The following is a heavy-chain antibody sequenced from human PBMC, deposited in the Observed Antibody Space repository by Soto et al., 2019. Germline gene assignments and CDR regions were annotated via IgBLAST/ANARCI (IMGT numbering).Heavy chain of an antibody. CDR3: ARAPPYYDILTGYYDPSYYYGVDV. CDR1: GGSIDSYY. D-gene: IGHD3-9*01. J-gene: IGHJ6*02. CDR2: IYYIGRT. Sequence: SETLSLTCSVSGGSIDSYYWSWIRQPPGKGLEWIGYIYYIGRTNYNPSLKSRVTISVDTSKNQFSLKLSSVTAADTAVYYCARAPPYYDILTGYYDPSYYYGVDVWGHGTTVTVSS. V-gene: IGHV4-59*01.